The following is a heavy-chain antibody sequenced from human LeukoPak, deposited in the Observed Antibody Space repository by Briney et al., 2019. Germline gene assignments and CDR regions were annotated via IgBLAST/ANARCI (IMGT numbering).Heavy chain of an antibody. D-gene: IGHD6-13*01. CDR2: INHSGST. Sequence: SETPSLTCAVYGGSFSGYYWSWIRQPPGKGLEWIGEINHSGSTNYNPSLKSRVTISVDTSKNQFSLKLSSVTAADTAVYYCARSSLANYWGQGTLVTVSS. V-gene: IGHV4-34*01. J-gene: IGHJ4*02. CDR3: ARSSLANY. CDR1: GGSFSGYY.